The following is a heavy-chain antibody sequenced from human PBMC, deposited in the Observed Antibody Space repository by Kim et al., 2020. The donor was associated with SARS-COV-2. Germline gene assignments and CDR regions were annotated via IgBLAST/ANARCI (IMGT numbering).Heavy chain of an antibody. D-gene: IGHD6-6*01. Sequence: SETLSLTCAVYGGSFSGYYWSWIRQPPGKGLEWIGEINHSGSTNYNPSLKSRVTISVDTSKNQFSLKLSSVTAADTAVYYCARRLGGIAARTKNFDYWGQGTLVTVSS. V-gene: IGHV4-34*01. J-gene: IGHJ4*02. CDR3: ARRLGGIAARTKNFDY. CDR2: INHSGST. CDR1: GGSFSGYY.